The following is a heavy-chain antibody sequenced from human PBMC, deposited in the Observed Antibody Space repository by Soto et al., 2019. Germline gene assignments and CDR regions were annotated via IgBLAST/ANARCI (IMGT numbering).Heavy chain of an antibody. CDR1: GGSISSYY. Sequence: SETLSLTCTVSGGSISSYYWSWIRQPPGKGLEWIGYIYYSGSTSYNPSLKSRVTISVDTSKNQFSLKLSSVTAADTAVYYCARAPNYYDSSGYGGKAFDIWGQGTMVTVSS. CDR2: IYYSGST. CDR3: ARAPNYYDSSGYGGKAFDI. J-gene: IGHJ3*02. V-gene: IGHV4-59*01. D-gene: IGHD3-22*01.